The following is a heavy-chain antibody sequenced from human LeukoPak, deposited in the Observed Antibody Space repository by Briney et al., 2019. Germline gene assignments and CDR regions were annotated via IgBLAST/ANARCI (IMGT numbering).Heavy chain of an antibody. CDR2: IYWDDDK. CDR3: AHAAGPGGNFPSQYYYYYYMDV. Sequence: SGPTLVNPTQTLTLTCTFSGFSLSTSGVGVGWIRQPPGKALEWLALIYWDDDKRYSPSLKSRLTITKDTSKNQVVLTMTNMDPVDTATYYCAHAAGPGGNFPSQYYYYYYMDVWGKGTTVTVSS. CDR1: GFSLSTSGVG. D-gene: IGHD4-23*01. J-gene: IGHJ6*03. V-gene: IGHV2-5*02.